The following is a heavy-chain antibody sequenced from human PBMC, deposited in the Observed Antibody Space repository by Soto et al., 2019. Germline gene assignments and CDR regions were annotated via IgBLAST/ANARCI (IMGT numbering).Heavy chain of an antibody. CDR2: ISAYNGNT. V-gene: IGHV1-18*01. J-gene: IGHJ4*02. CDR3: ARGGSRITIFGVVIIEDFDY. Sequence: ASVKVSCKASGYTFTSYGISWVRQAPGQGLEWMGWISAYNGNTNYAQKHQGRVTMTTDTSTSTAYMELRSLRSDDTAVYYCARGGSRITIFGVVIIEDFDYWGQGTLVTVSS. CDR1: GYTFTSYG. D-gene: IGHD3-3*01.